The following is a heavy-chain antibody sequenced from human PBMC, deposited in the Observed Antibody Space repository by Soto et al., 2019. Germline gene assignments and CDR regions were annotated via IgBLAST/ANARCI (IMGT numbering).Heavy chain of an antibody. J-gene: IGHJ4*02. CDR1: GFTFSSYG. D-gene: IGHD3-10*02. Sequence: QVQLVESGGGVVQPGRSLRLSRAASGFTFSSYGMHWVRQAPGKGLEWVAVIWYDGSNKYYADSVKGRFTISRDNSKNTLYLQRNSLRAEDTAVYYCARGCSGSYSNIDYWGQGTLVTVSS. CDR2: IWYDGSNK. CDR3: ARGCSGSYSNIDY. V-gene: IGHV3-33*01.